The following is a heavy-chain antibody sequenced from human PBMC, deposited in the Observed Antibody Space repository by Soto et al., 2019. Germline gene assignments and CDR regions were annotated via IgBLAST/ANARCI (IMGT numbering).Heavy chain of an antibody. J-gene: IGHJ4*02. CDR1: GGSLRGHY. CDR2: INHSGFT. V-gene: IGHV4-34*01. D-gene: IGHD1-26*01. Sequence: SETLSLTCAVSGGSLRGHYWSWIRQSPEKGLEWIGEINHSGFTNYNPTLKSRVTISRDASKNQFSLRLSSMTAADSAVYFCARAAVKLGATLFDSWGQGTLVTVSS. CDR3: ARAAVKLGATLFDS.